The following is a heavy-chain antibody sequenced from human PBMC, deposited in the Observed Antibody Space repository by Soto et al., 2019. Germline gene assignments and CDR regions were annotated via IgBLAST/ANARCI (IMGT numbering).Heavy chain of an antibody. CDR1: GGSFSGYY. Sequence: SETLSLTCAVYGGSFSGYYWSWIRQPPGKGLEWIGEINHSGSTNYNPSLKSRVTISVDTSKNQFSLKLSSVTAADTAVYYCAREGNSALDAFDIWGQGTMVTVSS. J-gene: IGHJ3*02. CDR3: AREGNSALDAFDI. D-gene: IGHD6-6*01. V-gene: IGHV4-34*01. CDR2: INHSGST.